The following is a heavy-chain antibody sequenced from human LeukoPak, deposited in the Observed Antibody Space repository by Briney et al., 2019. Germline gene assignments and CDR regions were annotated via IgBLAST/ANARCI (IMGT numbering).Heavy chain of an antibody. CDR1: GYTFTSYA. J-gene: IGHJ5*02. Sequence: GASVKVSCKASGYTFTSYAMDWVRQAPGQGLEWMGWINTNTGNPTYAQGFTGRFVFSLDTSVSTAYLQISSLKAEDTAVYYCARKRITIFGVANNWFDPWGQGTLVTVSS. CDR2: INTNTGNP. D-gene: IGHD3-3*01. V-gene: IGHV7-4-1*02. CDR3: ARKRITIFGVANNWFDP.